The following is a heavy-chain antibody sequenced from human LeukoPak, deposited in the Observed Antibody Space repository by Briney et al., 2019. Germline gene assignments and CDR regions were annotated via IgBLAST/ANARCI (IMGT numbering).Heavy chain of an antibody. Sequence: GASVEVSCKASGYTFTSSAMNWVRQAPGQGLEWMGWINTNTGNPTYAQGFTGRFVFSLDTSVSTAYLQISSLKAEDTAVYYCARQGPGYCSSTSCYGVDYWGQGTLVTVSS. V-gene: IGHV7-4-1*02. CDR1: GYTFTSSA. CDR3: ARQGPGYCSSTSCYGVDY. D-gene: IGHD2-2*01. CDR2: INTNTGNP. J-gene: IGHJ4*02.